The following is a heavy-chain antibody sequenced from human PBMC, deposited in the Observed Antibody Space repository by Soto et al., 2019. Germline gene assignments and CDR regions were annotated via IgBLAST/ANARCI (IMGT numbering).Heavy chain of an antibody. V-gene: IGHV1-69*06. J-gene: IGHJ5*02. CDR3: ARAEYYYDSSGYYECNWFDP. Sequence: SVKVSCKASGGTFSSYAISWVRQAPGQGLEWMGGIIPIFGTANYAQKFQGRVTITADKSTSTAYMELSSLRSEDTAVYYCARAEYYYDSSGYYECNWFDPWGQGTLVTVSS. CDR2: IIPIFGTA. CDR1: GGTFSSYA. D-gene: IGHD3-22*01.